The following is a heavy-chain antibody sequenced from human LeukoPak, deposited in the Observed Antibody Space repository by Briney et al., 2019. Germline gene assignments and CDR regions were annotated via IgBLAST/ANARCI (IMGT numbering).Heavy chain of an antibody. V-gene: IGHV3-21*06. D-gene: IGHD3-16*01. CDR1: GFIFRTYT. CDR2: ISSSSGNI. CDR3: ARDLAGGRFDL. Sequence: GGSLRLSCTASGFIFRTYTMNWVRQAPGKGPEWVSYISSSSGNIYYADSMKGRFTISRDNTKNLLYLQMNSLRAEDTAVYYCARDLAGGRFDLWGQGTLVTVSS. J-gene: IGHJ5*02.